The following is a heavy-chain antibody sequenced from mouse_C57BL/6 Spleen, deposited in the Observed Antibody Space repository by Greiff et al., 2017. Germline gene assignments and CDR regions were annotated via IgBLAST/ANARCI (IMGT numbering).Heavy chain of an antibody. CDR1: GFTFSSYG. CDR2: ISSGGSYT. D-gene: IGHD1-1*01. CDR3: ARQPFYYGSSYPYYFDY. Sequence: EVKLVESGGDLVKPGGSLKLSCAASGFTFSSYGMSWVRQTPDKRLEWVATISSGGSYTYYPDSVKGRFTISRDNAKNTLYLQMSSLKSEDTAMYYCARQPFYYGSSYPYYFDYWGQGTTLTVSS. J-gene: IGHJ2*01. V-gene: IGHV5-6*01.